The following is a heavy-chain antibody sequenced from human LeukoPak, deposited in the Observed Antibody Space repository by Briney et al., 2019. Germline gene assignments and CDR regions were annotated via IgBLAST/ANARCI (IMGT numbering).Heavy chain of an antibody. CDR3: ASSSYSSGWYGPGYYYSMDV. D-gene: IGHD6-19*01. J-gene: IGHJ6*03. CDR2: IYYSGST. CDR1: GGSISSYY. V-gene: IGHV4-59*01. Sequence: ETLSLTCTVSGGSISSYYWSWIRQPPGKGLEWIGYIYYSGSTNYNPSLKSRVTISVDTSKNQFSLKLSSVTAADTAVYYCASSSYSSGWYGPGYYYSMDVWGKGTTVTVSS.